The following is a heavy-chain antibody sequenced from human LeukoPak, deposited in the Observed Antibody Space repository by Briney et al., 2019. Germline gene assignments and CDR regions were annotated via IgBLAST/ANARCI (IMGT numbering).Heavy chain of an antibody. CDR2: IYPGDSDT. CDR1: GYLFSSYW. Sequence: GESLKISCQGSGYLFSSYWIGWVRQMPGKGLEWMGIIYPGDSDTRYSPSFQGQVTISADKSISTAYLQWSSLKASDTAMYYCARLGRYFDWLALRAQHDDYWGQGTLVTVSS. V-gene: IGHV5-51*01. J-gene: IGHJ4*02. D-gene: IGHD3-9*01. CDR3: ARLGRYFDWLALRAQHDDY.